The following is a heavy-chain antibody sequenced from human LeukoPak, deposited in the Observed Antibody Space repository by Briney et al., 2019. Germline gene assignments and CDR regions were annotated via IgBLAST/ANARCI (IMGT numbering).Heavy chain of an antibody. J-gene: IGHJ6*02. Sequence: ASVKVSCKASGYTFTGYLMHWVRQAPGHGLEWVGWINPNSGDTNYAQKFQGRVTMTRDTSISTAFMDLSRLRSDDTAVYYCARDQGLTAPPPYGLDVWGQGTTVTVSS. CDR3: ARDQGLTAPPPYGLDV. CDR2: INPNSGDT. V-gene: IGHV1-2*02. CDR1: GYTFTGYL. D-gene: IGHD5-18*01.